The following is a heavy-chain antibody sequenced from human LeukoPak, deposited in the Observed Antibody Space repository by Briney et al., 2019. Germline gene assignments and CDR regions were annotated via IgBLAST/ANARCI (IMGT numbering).Heavy chain of an antibody. CDR3: ARDPERGDGYGFDL. Sequence: PSETLSLTCTVSGASISSHFWNWIRQSPGKGLEWIGYIYYSGRTNYNPSLKSRVTIPVDASKTQFSLKVFSVTAADTAVYYCARDPERGDGYGFDLWGQGKVVTVSS. CDR1: GASISSHF. D-gene: IGHD3-10*01. J-gene: IGHJ3*01. V-gene: IGHV4-59*11. CDR2: IYYSGRT.